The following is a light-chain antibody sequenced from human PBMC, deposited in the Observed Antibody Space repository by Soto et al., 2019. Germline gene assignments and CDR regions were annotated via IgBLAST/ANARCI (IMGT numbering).Light chain of an antibody. CDR3: QQYGSSPLT. Sequence: EIVLTQSPGTLSLSPGERATLSCRASQSVSSSYLAWYQQRPGRAPRLLIYGASSRATGIPDRFSGSGSGTDFTLTISRLEPEDFAVYYCQQYGSSPLTFGGGTKVLI. V-gene: IGKV3-20*01. J-gene: IGKJ4*01. CDR2: GAS. CDR1: QSVSSSY.